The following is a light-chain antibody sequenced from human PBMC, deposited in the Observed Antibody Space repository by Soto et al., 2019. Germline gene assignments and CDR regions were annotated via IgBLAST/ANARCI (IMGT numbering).Light chain of an antibody. CDR2: DVK. J-gene: IGLJ1*01. V-gene: IGLV2-11*01. CDR3: CSYAGDYTFV. Sequence: HSALTQPRSVSGSPGQSVTISCTGTSSDVGVYNYVTWYQQYPGKAPKVMIYDVKTRPSGVPDRFSGSKSGNTASLTISGLQAEDEADYYCCSYAGDYTFVFGTGTKLTVL. CDR1: SSDVGVYNY.